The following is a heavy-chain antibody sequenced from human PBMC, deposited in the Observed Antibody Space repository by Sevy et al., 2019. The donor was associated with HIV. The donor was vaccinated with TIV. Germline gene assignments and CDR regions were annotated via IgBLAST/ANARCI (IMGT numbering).Heavy chain of an antibody. V-gene: IGHV3-23*01. CDR3: AKDYGDFKNWFDS. CDR1: GFSFSSYT. Sequence: GGSLRLSCAASGFSFSSYTMAWVRQAPGKGLEWVSSIGGSDDRTFYAGPVKGRFTISRDNSKNALHLQMNSLRAKDTAVYYCAKDYGDFKNWFDSWGQGTLVTVSS. J-gene: IGHJ5*01. CDR2: IGGSDDRT. D-gene: IGHD4-17*01.